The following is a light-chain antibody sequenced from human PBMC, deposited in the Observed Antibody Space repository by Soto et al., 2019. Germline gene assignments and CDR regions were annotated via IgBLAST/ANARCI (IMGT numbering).Light chain of an antibody. V-gene: IGKV1-5*01. J-gene: IGKJ1*01. CDR1: QTIRRW. Sequence: DIEMTQSPSTLLPSVEAKVTTTSRASQTIRRWLAWYQQRPGKAPKVLIYDASTLESGVPARFSGSGSETEFTLTISSLQPEDSATYYCQHYNSDPWTFGQGTKVDIK. CDR3: QHYNSDPWT. CDR2: DAS.